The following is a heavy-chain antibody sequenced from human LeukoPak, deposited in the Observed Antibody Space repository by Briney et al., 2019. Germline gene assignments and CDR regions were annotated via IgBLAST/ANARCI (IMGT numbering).Heavy chain of an antibody. CDR2: IYSGGGT. CDR1: XTTX. V-gene: IGHV3-53*01. D-gene: IGHD2-21*01. J-gene: IGHJ4*02. Sequence: XTTXRSWVRQAPXKGXXWVSVIYSGGGTXHADSVKGRFTICRDXXKNTHSLQMNNMRAEGAAIYCCXXXXXXHPYHFESWGQGTLVIVSS. CDR3: XXXXXXHPYHFES.